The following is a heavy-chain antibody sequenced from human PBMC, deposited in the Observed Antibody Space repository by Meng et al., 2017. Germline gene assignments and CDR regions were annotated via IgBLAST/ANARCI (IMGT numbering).Heavy chain of an antibody. CDR1: GFSFRDHH. V-gene: IGHV3-11*01. D-gene: IGHD6-19*01. Sequence: VASRCVVVQSRGSLVLSCDTSGFSFRDHHLSWIRQAPGKVLEWVSYISSCGSTIFYADSVKGRFTCSRDNAKNSLYLQMNSLRAEDTAVYYCARCQEQWLPFDYWGQGTLVTVSS. CDR3: ARCQEQWLPFDY. J-gene: IGHJ4*02. CDR2: ISSCGSTI.